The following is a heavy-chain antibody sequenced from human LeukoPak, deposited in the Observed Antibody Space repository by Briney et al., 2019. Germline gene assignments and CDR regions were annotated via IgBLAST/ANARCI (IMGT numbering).Heavy chain of an antibody. J-gene: IGHJ3*02. V-gene: IGHV3-15*01. CDR2: IKRKTDGGTT. D-gene: IGHD1-26*01. CDR3: PTFSGIYSRDAFDI. Sequence: GGSLRLSFAASGFTFSNAGRNWVRQAPGKGLEWVGRIKRKTDGGTTDYAAPVKGRFTISRDDSKNTLYLQMNSLKTEDTAVYYCPTFSGIYSRDAFDIWGQGTMVTVSS. CDR1: GFTFSNAG.